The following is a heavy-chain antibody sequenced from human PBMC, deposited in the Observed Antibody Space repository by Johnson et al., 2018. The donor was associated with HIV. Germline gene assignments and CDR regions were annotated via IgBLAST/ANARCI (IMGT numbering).Heavy chain of an antibody. V-gene: IGHV3-30*03. J-gene: IGHJ3*02. CDR1: GFTFSSYA. CDR2: ISNDGSNK. Sequence: QVQLVESGGGVVQPGRSLRLSCAASGFTFSSYAMDWVRQAPGKGLEWVAVISNDGSNKYYADSVKGRFTISRDNSKNTLYLQMNSLRTEDTALYYCARAAKIVVVIAAIDIWGQGTKVTVSS. D-gene: IGHD3-22*01. CDR3: ARAAKIVVVIAAIDI.